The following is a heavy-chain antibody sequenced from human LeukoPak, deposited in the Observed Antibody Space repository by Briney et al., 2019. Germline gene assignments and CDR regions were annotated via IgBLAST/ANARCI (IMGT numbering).Heavy chain of an antibody. CDR3: ARDSENRVDSFDI. D-gene: IGHD1-26*01. Sequence: SQTLSLTCTVSGGSISSGGYYWSWIRQHPGKGLEWIGYIYYSGSTYYNPSLKSRVTISVDTSKNQFSLKLSSVTAADTAVYSCARDSENRVDSFDIWGQGTMVTVYS. J-gene: IGHJ3*02. CDR2: IYYSGST. V-gene: IGHV4-31*03. CDR1: GGSISSGGYY.